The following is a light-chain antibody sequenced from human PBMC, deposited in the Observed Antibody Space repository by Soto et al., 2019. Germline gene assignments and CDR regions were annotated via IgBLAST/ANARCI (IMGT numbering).Light chain of an antibody. Sequence: MTQSPSSLSASVGEKIIITCRASREVGSDVSWYQQKPGQAPKLLIYAASNLYTGVPSRFSGSRSGTEFTLTISSLHPEDFASYYWLQDYGDAWTFGQGEKVEIE. CDR1: REVGSD. V-gene: IGKV1-6*01. CDR2: AAS. J-gene: IGKJ1*01. CDR3: LQDYGDAWT.